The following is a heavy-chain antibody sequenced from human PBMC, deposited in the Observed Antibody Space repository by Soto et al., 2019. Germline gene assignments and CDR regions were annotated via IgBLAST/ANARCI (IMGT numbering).Heavy chain of an antibody. Sequence: QVQLQQWGAGPLRPLETLSLTCGVSGGSFSGYYWAWIRQSPGKGLEWIGEINDRGSINYNPSLKSRVSISVDTSNNHYSLTLRSVTAADTAVYYCAGESHDILTGPPWVWYFDLWGRGTLVTVSS. D-gene: IGHD3-9*01. J-gene: IGHJ2*01. V-gene: IGHV4-34*01. CDR1: GGSFSGYY. CDR3: AGESHDILTGPPWVWYFDL. CDR2: INDRGSI.